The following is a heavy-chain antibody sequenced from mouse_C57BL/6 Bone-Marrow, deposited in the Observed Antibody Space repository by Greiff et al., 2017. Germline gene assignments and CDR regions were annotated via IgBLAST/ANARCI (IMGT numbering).Heavy chain of an antibody. CDR3: ARRAVVSYYAMDY. CDR1: GYTFTSYW. D-gene: IGHD1-1*01. V-gene: IGHV1-55*01. CDR2: IYPGSGST. J-gene: IGHJ4*01. Sequence: VQLQQPGAELVKPGASVKMSCKASGYTFTSYWITWVKQRPGQGLEWIGDIYPGSGSTKYNEKFKSKATMTVDTASSTAYMQISSLTAEDSAVYYCARRAVVSYYAMDYWGQGASVTVSS.